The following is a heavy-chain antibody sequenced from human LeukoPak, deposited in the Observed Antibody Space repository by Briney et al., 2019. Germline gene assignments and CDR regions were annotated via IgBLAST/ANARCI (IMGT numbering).Heavy chain of an antibody. J-gene: IGHJ5*02. CDR1: GFTFSSYW. CDR2: INSDGSST. V-gene: IGHV3-74*01. Sequence: GGSLRLSCAASGFTFSSYWMHWVRQAPGKGLVWVSRINSDGSSTSYADSVKGRFTISRDNAKNTLYLQMSSLRAEDTAVYYCARESWYYDSSGYFSWFDPWGQGTLVTVSS. D-gene: IGHD3-22*01. CDR3: ARESWYYDSSGYFSWFDP.